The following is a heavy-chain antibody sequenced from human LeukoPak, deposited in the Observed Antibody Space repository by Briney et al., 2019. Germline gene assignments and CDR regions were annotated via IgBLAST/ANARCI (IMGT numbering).Heavy chain of an antibody. CDR2: ILPLVGRL. D-gene: IGHD5-12*01. J-gene: IGHJ5*02. CDR3: VRSGYDYDWFDP. Sequence: SVKVSCKAPGGTFSDHSISWVRQAPGQGLEWMGRILPLVGRLHYAQKFQGRFTLTADKSTTTVYMELSSLRSEDTAVYYCVRSGYDYDWFDPWGQGTLVTVSS. CDR1: GGTFSDHS. V-gene: IGHV1-69*02.